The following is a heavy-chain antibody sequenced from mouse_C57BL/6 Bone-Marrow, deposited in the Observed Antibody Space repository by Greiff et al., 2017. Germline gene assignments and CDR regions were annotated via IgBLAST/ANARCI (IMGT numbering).Heavy chain of an antibody. Sequence: LVESGAELVKPGASVKISCKASGYAFSSYWMNWVKQRPGKGLEWIGQIYPGDGDTNYNGKFKGKATLTADKSSSTAYMQLSSLTSEDSAVYFCARDDYYGSSPFAYWGQGTLVTVSA. CDR2: IYPGDGDT. CDR3: ARDDYYGSSPFAY. CDR1: GYAFSSYW. V-gene: IGHV1-80*01. D-gene: IGHD1-1*01. J-gene: IGHJ3*01.